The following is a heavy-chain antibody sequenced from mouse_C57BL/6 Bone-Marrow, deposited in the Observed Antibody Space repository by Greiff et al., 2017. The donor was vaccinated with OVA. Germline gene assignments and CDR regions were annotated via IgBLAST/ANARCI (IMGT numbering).Heavy chain of an antibody. D-gene: IGHD1-1*01. V-gene: IGHV8-8*01. J-gene: IGHJ4*01. CDR1: GFSLSTFGMG. CDR3: ARIDYYGSSYNYAMDY. Sequence: QVTLKESGPGILQPSQTLSLTCSFSGFSLSTFGMGVGWIRQPSGKGLEWLAHIWWDDDKYYNPALKSRLTISKDTSKNQVFLKIANVDTADTATYYCARIDYYGSSYNYAMDYWGQGTSVTVSS. CDR2: IWWDDDK.